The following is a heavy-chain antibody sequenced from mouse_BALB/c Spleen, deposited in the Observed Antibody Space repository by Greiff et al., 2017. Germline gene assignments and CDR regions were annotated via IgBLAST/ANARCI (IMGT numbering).Heavy chain of an antibody. CDR2: ISSGGSYT. CDR3: TRDLNWDEAMDY. D-gene: IGHD4-1*01. V-gene: IGHV5-6-4*01. J-gene: IGHJ4*01. CDR1: GFTFSSYT. Sequence: EVQRVESGGGLVKPGGSLKLSCAASGFTFSSYTMSWVRQTPEKRLEWVATISSGGSYTYYPDSVKGRFTISRDNAKNTLYLQMSSLKSEDTAMYYCTRDLNWDEAMDYWGQGTSVTVSS.